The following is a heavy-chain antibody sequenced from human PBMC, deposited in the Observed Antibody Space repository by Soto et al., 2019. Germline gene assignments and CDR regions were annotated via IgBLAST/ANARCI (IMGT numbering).Heavy chain of an antibody. CDR2: IWYDGTSK. CDR1: GFTFRNHA. Sequence: QVQLVESGGGVVQPGRSLRLSCAASGFTFRNHAMHWVRQAPGKGLEWVGLIWYDGTSKYYADSVKGRFTISRDNSKSTLYLQMDSLKVEDTAFYYCASIPTFMVLTPRDFWGRGTLVTVSA. J-gene: IGHJ4*02. D-gene: IGHD2-21*02. CDR3: ASIPTFMVLTPRDF. V-gene: IGHV3-33*08.